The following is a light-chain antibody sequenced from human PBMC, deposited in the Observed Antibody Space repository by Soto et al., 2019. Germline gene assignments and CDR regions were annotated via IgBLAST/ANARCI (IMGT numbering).Light chain of an antibody. Sequence: QSALTQPASVSGSPGQSITISCTGTSSDVGGYNYVSWYQQHPGKAPKLLIYEVSNRPSGVSNRFSGSKSGNTASLTISGLQADDEADYYYSPYTSSSTPWVFGGGTKLTVL. V-gene: IGLV2-14*01. J-gene: IGLJ3*02. CDR2: EVS. CDR3: SPYTSSSTPWV. CDR1: SSDVGGYNY.